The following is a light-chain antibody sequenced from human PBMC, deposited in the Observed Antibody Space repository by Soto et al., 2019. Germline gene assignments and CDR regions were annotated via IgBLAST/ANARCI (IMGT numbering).Light chain of an antibody. CDR3: QSYDSSLSGPV. CDR2: GNS. Sequence: QSVLTQPPSVSGAPGQRVTISCTGSSSNIGAGYDVHGYQQLPGTAPKLLIYGNSNRPSGVPDRFSGSKSGTSASLAITGLQAEDEADYYCQSYDSSLSGPVFGTGTKVTVL. J-gene: IGLJ1*01. CDR1: SSNIGAGYD. V-gene: IGLV1-40*01.